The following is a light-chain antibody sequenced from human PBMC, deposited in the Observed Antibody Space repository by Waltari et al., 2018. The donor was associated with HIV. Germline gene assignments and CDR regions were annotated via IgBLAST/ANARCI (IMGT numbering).Light chain of an antibody. CDR3: VLFMGNGIWV. Sequence: QTVVTQEPSFSVSPGGPVTLTCGLSSGSVSSSSSPTWYQQTPGQAPRTLIYSTNTRSSGVPDRFSGSILGNKAALTITGAQADDESDYYCVLFMGNGIWVFGGGTKLTVL. J-gene: IGLJ3*02. CDR1: SGSVSSSSS. V-gene: IGLV8-61*01. CDR2: STN.